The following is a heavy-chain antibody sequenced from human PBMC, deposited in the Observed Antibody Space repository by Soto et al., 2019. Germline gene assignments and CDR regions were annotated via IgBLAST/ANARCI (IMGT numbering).Heavy chain of an antibody. J-gene: IGHJ4*02. D-gene: IGHD2-15*01. Sequence: QVQLVESGGGVVQPGRSLRLSCAASGFPFSSYGMHWVRQAPGKGLDWVALISYDGTNQYYADSVKGRFTVSRDNSKNTLHLHMSSLRAEDTAVYYCAGGQYYFDYCGQGTLVSVSS. CDR2: ISYDGTNQ. CDR1: GFPFSSYG. V-gene: IGHV3-30*03. CDR3: AGGQYYFDY.